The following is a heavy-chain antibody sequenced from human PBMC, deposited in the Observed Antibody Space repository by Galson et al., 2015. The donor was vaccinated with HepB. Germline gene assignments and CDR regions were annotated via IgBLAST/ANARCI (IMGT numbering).Heavy chain of an antibody. Sequence: SVKVFCKASGYTFTSYDINWVRQATGQGLEWMGWMNPNSGNTGYAQKFQGRVTMTRNTSISTAYMELSSLRSEDTAVYYCARKVAVAQDSFDYWGQGTLVTVSS. D-gene: IGHD6-19*01. CDR1: GYTFTSYD. CDR3: ARKVAVAQDSFDY. V-gene: IGHV1-8*01. J-gene: IGHJ4*02. CDR2: MNPNSGNT.